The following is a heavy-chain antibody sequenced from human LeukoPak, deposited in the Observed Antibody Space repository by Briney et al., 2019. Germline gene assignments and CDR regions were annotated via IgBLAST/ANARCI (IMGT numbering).Heavy chain of an antibody. CDR3: ARTGEQWSDAFDI. J-gene: IGHJ3*02. V-gene: IGHV1-8*03. CDR2: MNPNSGNT. CDR1: GYTFTSYD. D-gene: IGHD6-19*01. Sequence: ASVKVSCKASGYTFTSYDINWVRQATGQGLEWMGWMNPNSGNTGYAQKFQGRVTITRDMSTSTVYMELSSLRSEDTAVYYCARTGEQWSDAFDIWGQGTMVTVSS.